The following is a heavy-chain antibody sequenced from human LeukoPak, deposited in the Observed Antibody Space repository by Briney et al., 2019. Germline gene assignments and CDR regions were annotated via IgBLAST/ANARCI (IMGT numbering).Heavy chain of an antibody. CDR2: ISDNGGET. Sequence: GGSLRLSCAASRFTFTDYAMSWVRQVPEKGLEWISTISDNGGETYYADSVKGRFAISRDNSKNTLFLQMNSLRAEDSAVYYCATDRERDPSVYYLVGGQGTLITVSS. CDR3: ATDRERDPSVYYLV. CDR1: RFTFTDYA. J-gene: IGHJ4*02. D-gene: IGHD3-22*01. V-gene: IGHV3-23*01.